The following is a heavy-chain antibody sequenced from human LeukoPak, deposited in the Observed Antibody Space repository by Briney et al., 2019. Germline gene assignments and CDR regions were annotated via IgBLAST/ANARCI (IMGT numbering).Heavy chain of an antibody. CDR3: ARVRIIVATLDAFDI. J-gene: IGHJ3*02. Sequence: GASVKVSCKASGGTFSSYAISWVRQAPGQGLEWMGWISAYNGNTNYAQKLQGRVTMTTDTSTSTAYMELRSLRSDDTAVYYCARVRIIVATLDAFDIWGQGTMVTVSS. D-gene: IGHD5-12*01. CDR1: GGTFSSYA. V-gene: IGHV1-18*01. CDR2: ISAYNGNT.